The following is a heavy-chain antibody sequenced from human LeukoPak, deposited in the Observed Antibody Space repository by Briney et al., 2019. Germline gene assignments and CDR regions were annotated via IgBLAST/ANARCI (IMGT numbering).Heavy chain of an antibody. Sequence: GGSLRLSCAASGFTFSTYAISWVRQAPGKGLEWVSGISGNGDNTYYADSVKGRFTISRDNSKNTLYLQMNNLRAEDTAVYYCAMATWVGGLDYWGQGTLVTVSS. CDR3: AMATWVGGLDY. V-gene: IGHV3-23*01. CDR1: GFTFSTYA. J-gene: IGHJ4*02. D-gene: IGHD1-26*01. CDR2: ISGNGDNT.